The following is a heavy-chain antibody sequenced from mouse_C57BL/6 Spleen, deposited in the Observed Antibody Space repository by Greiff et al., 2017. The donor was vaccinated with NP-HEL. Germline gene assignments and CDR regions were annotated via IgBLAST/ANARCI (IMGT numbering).Heavy chain of an antibody. CDR1: GYTFTSYG. CDR2: IYPRSGNT. CDR3: ARWNDYDGFYAMDY. J-gene: IGHJ4*01. V-gene: IGHV1-81*01. D-gene: IGHD2-4*01. Sequence: QVQLKESGAELARPGASVKLSCKASGYTFTSYGISWVKQRTGQGLEWIGEIYPRSGNTYYNEKFKGKATLTADKSSSTAYMELRSLTSEDSAVYFCARWNDYDGFYAMDYWGQGTSVTVSS.